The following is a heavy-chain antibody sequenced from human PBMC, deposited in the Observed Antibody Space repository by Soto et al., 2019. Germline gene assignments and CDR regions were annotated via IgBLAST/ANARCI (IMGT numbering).Heavy chain of an antibody. CDR1: GYTFTSYY. J-gene: IGHJ3*01. CDR2: ISPSSGGT. V-gene: IGHV1-46*03. D-gene: IGHD6-13*01. CDR3: TRSIITTAGTDAFDL. Sequence: QVQLVQSGAEVKKPGASVRVSCKASGYTFTSYYIHWVRQAPGHGPEWMGMISPSSGGTDYAQKFQCRVTMTRDTSTSTVYMELSSLRSEDTAVYYCTRSIITTAGTDAFDLWGQGTLVTVSS.